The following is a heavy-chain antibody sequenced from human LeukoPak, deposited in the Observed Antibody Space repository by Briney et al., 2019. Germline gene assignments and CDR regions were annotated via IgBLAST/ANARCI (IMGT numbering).Heavy chain of an antibody. V-gene: IGHV3-7*03. CDR2: IKEDGSKT. CDR1: SFTFSSYW. J-gene: IGHJ1*01. D-gene: IGHD4-17*01. CDR3: AKDYGDYAEYFQH. Sequence: GGSLRLSCAASSFTFSSYWMTWVRQAPGKGLEWVANIKEDGSKTFYVDSVKGRFTISRDNAKNSLYLQMNSLRAEDTALYYCAKDYGDYAEYFQHWGQGTLVTVSS.